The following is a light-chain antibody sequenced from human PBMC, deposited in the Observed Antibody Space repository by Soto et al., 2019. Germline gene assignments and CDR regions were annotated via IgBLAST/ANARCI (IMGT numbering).Light chain of an antibody. V-gene: IGKV1-13*02. CDR2: DAS. CDR1: QVISSA. Sequence: AIQLTQSPSSLSASIGDRVTITCRASQVISSALAWYHQKPGEAPKLLIFDASTLESGVPSRFSGSGSGRDFTLTISSLQPEDFATYYCQQFHSYPITFGQGTRLEIK. J-gene: IGKJ5*01. CDR3: QQFHSYPIT.